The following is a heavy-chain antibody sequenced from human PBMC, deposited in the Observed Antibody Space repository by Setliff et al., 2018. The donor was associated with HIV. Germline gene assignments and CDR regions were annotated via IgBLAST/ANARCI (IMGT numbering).Heavy chain of an antibody. CDR3: AEGAVTFGGVLNY. D-gene: IGHD3-16*01. CDR1: GDSISRSSYY. CDR2: IYSIGST. V-gene: IGHV4-61*05. Sequence: LSLTCTVSGDSISRSSYYWGWIRQPPGKGLEWIGNIYSIGSTKYNPSLQSRVTMSRDTSKNQFSLHLRSVTAADTAVYYCAEGAVTFGGVLNYWGQGAQVTVSS. J-gene: IGHJ4*02.